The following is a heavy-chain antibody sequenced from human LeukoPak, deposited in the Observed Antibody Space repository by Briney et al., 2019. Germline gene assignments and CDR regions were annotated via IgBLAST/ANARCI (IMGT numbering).Heavy chain of an antibody. D-gene: IGHD3-10*01. J-gene: IGHJ1*01. Sequence: PGGSLRLSCAASGFTFSSYAMHWVRQAPGKGLEWVAVISYDGSNKYYADSVKGRFTISRDNSKNTLYLQMNSLRAEDTAVYYCARVWFGELYFQHWSQGTLVTVSS. CDR3: ARVWFGELYFQH. CDR1: GFTFSSYA. CDR2: ISYDGSNK. V-gene: IGHV3-30-3*01.